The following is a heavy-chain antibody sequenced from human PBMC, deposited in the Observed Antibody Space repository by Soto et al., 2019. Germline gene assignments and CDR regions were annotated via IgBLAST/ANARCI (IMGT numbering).Heavy chain of an antibody. D-gene: IGHD3-9*01. CDR3: ARTPLGYYDILTGYYTADWYFDY. V-gene: IGHV4-59*13. CDR1: GGSIGIYY. Sequence: ASDTLSLTCTVSGGSIGIYYWSWIGQPPGKGLEWIGYIYYSGSTNYNPSLKSRVTISVDTSKNQFSLRLSSVTAADTAVYYCARTPLGYYDILTGYYTADWYFDYWGQGTLVTVSS. CDR2: IYYSGST. J-gene: IGHJ4*02.